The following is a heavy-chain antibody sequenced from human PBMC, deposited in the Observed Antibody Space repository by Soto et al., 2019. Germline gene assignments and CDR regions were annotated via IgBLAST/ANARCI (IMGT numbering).Heavy chain of an antibody. CDR1: GDSVSSNSAA. J-gene: IGHJ6*02. Sequence: SQTLSLTCAISGDSVSSNSAAWNWIRQSPSRGLEWLGRTYYRSKWYNDYAVSVKSRITINPDTSKNQFSLQLNSVTPEDTAVYYCARVVAVAGTRGYYYYSYGIDVWGQGTTVTVSS. CDR2: TYYRSKWYN. V-gene: IGHV6-1*01. CDR3: ARVVAVAGTRGYYYYSYGIDV. D-gene: IGHD6-19*01.